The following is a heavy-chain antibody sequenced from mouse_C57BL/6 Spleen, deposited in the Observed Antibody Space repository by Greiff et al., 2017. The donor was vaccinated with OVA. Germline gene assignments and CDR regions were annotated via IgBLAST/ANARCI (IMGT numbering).Heavy chain of an antibody. J-gene: IGHJ4*01. CDR1: LYSLSRGYF. Sequence: VQLQESEPGLVKPSQSLSLSCSVTLYSLSRGYFWKWSWECPGKKKELMGYISYNGSKNYNPNIKNRISINRDTSKNQFSLKLQSVTTEDTATYYGASSLGHGTLYYAMDYWGQGTSVTVSS. V-gene: IGHV3-6*01. CDR2: ISYNGSK. CDR3: ASSLGHGTLYYAMDY. D-gene: IGHD1-1*01.